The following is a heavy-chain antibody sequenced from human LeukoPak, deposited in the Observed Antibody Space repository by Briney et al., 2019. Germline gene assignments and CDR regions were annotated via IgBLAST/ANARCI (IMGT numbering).Heavy chain of an antibody. CDR1: NGSISSSSYY. CDR2: IYYSGST. Sequence: SETPSLTCTVSNGSISSSSYYWGWIRQPPGKGLEWIGSIYYSGSTYYNPSLKSRVTISVDTPKNQFSLKLSSVTAADTAVYYCARPLHYYYYMAVWGKGTTVTVSS. V-gene: IGHV4-39*01. CDR3: ARPLHYYYYMAV. J-gene: IGHJ6*03.